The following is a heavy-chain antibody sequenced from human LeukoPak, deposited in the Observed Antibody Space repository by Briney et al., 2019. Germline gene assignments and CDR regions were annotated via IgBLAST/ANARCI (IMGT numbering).Heavy chain of an antibody. CDR2: ISYDGSNK. J-gene: IGHJ4*02. Sequence: GGSLRLSCAASGFTFSSYAMHWVRQAPGKGLEWVAVISYDGSNKYYADSVKGRFTISRDNSKNTLYLQMNSLRAEDTAVYYCAKAHSSGWYSGYWGQGTLVTVSS. CDR1: GFTFSSYA. CDR3: AKAHSSGWYSGY. V-gene: IGHV3-30-3*01. D-gene: IGHD6-19*01.